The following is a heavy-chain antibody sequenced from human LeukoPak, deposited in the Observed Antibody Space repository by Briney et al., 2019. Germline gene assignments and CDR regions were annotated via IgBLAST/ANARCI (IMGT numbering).Heavy chain of an antibody. CDR1: GGSFSGYY. CDR3: ARYLYYGSGSPANWFDP. D-gene: IGHD3-10*01. J-gene: IGHJ5*02. V-gene: IGHV4-4*07. Sequence: SETLSLTCTVSGGSFSGYYWSWIRQPAGTGLEWIGRIYTSGSTDYNPSLKSRVTISVDTSKNQFSLKLSSVTAADTAVYYCARYLYYGSGSPANWFDPWGQGTLVTVSS. CDR2: IYTSGST.